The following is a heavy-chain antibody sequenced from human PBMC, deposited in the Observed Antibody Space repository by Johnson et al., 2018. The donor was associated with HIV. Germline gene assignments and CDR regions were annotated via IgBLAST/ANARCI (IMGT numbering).Heavy chain of an antibody. D-gene: IGHD3-22*01. CDR3: ARGPLYYYDSNPRIGAFDI. J-gene: IGHJ3*02. V-gene: IGHV3-30-3*01. Sequence: LLVESGGGVVQPGRSLRLSCAASGFTFSSYAMHWVRQAPGKWLEWVAVISYDGSNKYYADSVKGRFTISRDNSKNTLYLQMNSLRAEDTAVYYCARGPLYYYDSNPRIGAFDIWGQGTMVTVSS. CDR1: GFTFSSYA. CDR2: ISYDGSNK.